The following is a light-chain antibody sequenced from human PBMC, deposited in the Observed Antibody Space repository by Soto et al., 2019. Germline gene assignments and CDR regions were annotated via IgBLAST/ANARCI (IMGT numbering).Light chain of an antibody. Sequence: NFMLTQPHSVSESPGKTVTISCTRSSGSIASNYVQWYQQRPGSAPTTVIYEDNQRPSGVPDRFSGSIDSSSNSASLTISGLKTEDEADYYCQSYDSSKWVFGGGTKLTVI. CDR1: SGSIASNY. V-gene: IGLV6-57*03. J-gene: IGLJ3*02. CDR3: QSYDSSKWV. CDR2: EDN.